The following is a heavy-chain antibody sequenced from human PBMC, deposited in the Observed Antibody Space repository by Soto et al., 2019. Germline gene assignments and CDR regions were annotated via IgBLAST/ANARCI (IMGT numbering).Heavy chain of an antibody. CDR1: GFTFSTYW. CDR2: MNQDGGEK. J-gene: IGHJ3*01. Sequence: GGSLRLSCAASGFTFSTYWMTWFRQAPGKGLEWVADMNQDGGEKYYVDAVKGRFTISRDNAKTSLYLQMNSLRAEDTAAYYCAAEGDSVKNGAFDLWGQGILVTVSS. D-gene: IGHD2-21*02. CDR3: AAEGDSVKNGAFDL. V-gene: IGHV3-7*01.